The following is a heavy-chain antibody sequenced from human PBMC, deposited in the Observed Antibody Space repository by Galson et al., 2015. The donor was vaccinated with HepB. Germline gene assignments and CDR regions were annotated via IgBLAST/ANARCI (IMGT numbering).Heavy chain of an antibody. CDR1: GFTFSDHY. J-gene: IGHJ6*02. D-gene: IGHD3-16*01. V-gene: IGHV3-72*01. CDR3: TSRPLGGGMDV. CDR2: IRNKARSYTT. Sequence: SLRLSCAASGFTFSDHYLDWVRQAPGKGLEWVGRIRNKARSYTTEYAASVKGRFTVSRDDSVNSLFLQMNSLKTEDTAVYYCTSRPLGGGMDVWGRRTPVIVSS.